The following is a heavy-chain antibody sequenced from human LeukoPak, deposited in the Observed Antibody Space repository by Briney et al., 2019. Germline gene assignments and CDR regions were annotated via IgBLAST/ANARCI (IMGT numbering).Heavy chain of an antibody. CDR2: ISTRSTYI. CDR1: GVTFSNYS. CDR3: AKLTLLGYCSGGSCYDRRVFDY. V-gene: IGHV3-21*04. Sequence: GGSLRLSCAASGVTFSNYSMSWVRQAPGKGLEWVSSISTRSTYIYYADSVKGRFTISRDNAKNSLFLQMNSLRAEDTALYYCAKLTLLGYCSGGSCYDRRVFDYWGQGTLVTVSS. J-gene: IGHJ4*02. D-gene: IGHD2-15*01.